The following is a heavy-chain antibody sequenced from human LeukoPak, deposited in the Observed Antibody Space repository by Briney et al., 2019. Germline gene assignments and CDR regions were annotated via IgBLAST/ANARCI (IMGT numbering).Heavy chain of an antibody. V-gene: IGHV3-21*01. D-gene: IGHD6-6*01. Sequence: GGSLRLSCAASGFTFSSYSMNWVRQAPGKGLEWVSSISSSSSYIYYADSVKGRFTISRENAKNTLYMQMNSLRAEDTAVYYCARDNSSSRDYWGQGTLVTVSS. CDR1: GFTFSSYS. CDR3: ARDNSSSRDY. CDR2: ISSSSSYI. J-gene: IGHJ4*02.